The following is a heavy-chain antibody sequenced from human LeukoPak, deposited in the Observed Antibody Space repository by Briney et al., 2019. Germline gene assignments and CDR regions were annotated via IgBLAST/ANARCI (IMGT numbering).Heavy chain of an antibody. J-gene: IGHJ4*02. CDR2: IKQDGSEK. V-gene: IGHV3-7*01. CDR1: GFTFSSYA. D-gene: IGHD5-18*01. Sequence: GGSLRFSCAASGFTFSSYAMSWVRQAPGKGLEWVANIKQDGSEKYYVDSVKGRFTISRDNAKNSLYLQMNSLRAEDTAVYYCARVKVDTAMVYDYWGQGTLVTVSS. CDR3: ARVKVDTAMVYDY.